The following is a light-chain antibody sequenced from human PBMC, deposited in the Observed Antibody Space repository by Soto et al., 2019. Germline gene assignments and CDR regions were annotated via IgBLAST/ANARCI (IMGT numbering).Light chain of an antibody. CDR1: QSISSW. Sequence: IQMTQSPSTLSASVWDRVTITWRASQSISSWLAWYQQKPGKAPKLLIYDASSLESGVPSRFSGSGSGTEFTLTISSLQPEDFATYYCLQDYNYPLTFGQGTKVDIK. CDR2: DAS. CDR3: LQDYNYPLT. J-gene: IGKJ1*01. V-gene: IGKV1-5*01.